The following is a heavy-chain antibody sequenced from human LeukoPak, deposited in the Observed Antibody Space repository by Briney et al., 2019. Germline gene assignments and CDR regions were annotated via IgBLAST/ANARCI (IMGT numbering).Heavy chain of an antibody. J-gene: IGHJ4*02. CDR2: IYYSGST. Sequence: SETLSLTCTVSGGSISSGDYYWSWIRQPPGKGLEWIGHIYYSGSTYYNPSLKSRFNIPLDTSKNQFSLKLSSVTAADTAVYYCARAAYYYDSSGTFDYWGQGTLVTVSS. D-gene: IGHD3-22*01. CDR1: GGSISSGDYY. CDR3: ARAAYYYDSSGTFDY. V-gene: IGHV4-30-4*01.